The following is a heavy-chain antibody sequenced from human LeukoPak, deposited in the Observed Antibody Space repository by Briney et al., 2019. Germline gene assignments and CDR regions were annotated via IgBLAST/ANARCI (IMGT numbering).Heavy chain of an antibody. D-gene: IGHD1-26*01. V-gene: IGHV1-2*02. J-gene: IGHJ4*02. CDR2: INPNSGGT. CDR1: GYSFTSYG. Sequence: LWASVKVSCKASGYSFTSYGISWVRQAPGQGLEWMGWINPNSGGTNYAQKFQGRVTMTRDTSISTAYMELSRLRSDDTAVYYCARVRWELLELDYWGQGTLVTVSS. CDR3: ARVRWELLELDY.